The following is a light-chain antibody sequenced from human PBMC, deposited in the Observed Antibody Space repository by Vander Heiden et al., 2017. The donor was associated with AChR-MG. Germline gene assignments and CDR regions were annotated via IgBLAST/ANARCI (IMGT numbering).Light chain of an antibody. CDR3: QQSYSTPPWT. Sequence: DIQMTQSPSSLSASVGDRVTITCRASQSIGSYLYWYQQKPGRAPTLLIYAASSMQSGVPSRFSGSGSGTDFTLTISSLQPDDFSTYYCQQSYSTPPWTFGQGTKVEIK. V-gene: IGKV1-39*01. CDR1: QSIGSY. J-gene: IGKJ1*01. CDR2: AAS.